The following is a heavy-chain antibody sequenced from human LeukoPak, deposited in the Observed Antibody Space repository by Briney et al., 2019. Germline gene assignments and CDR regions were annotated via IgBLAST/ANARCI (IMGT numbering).Heavy chain of an antibody. D-gene: IGHD2-15*01. CDR1: GYTFTVYY. CDR3: ARDRVVDDAFDL. CDR2: INPNSGGT. Sequence: ASVKVSCKASGYTFTVYYIHWVRQAPGQGLEWMGRINPNSGGTNYAQKFQGRITMTRDTSISTAYMELIRLRSDDPAVYYCARDRVVDDAFDLWGQGKMVSVSS. J-gene: IGHJ3*01. V-gene: IGHV1-2*06.